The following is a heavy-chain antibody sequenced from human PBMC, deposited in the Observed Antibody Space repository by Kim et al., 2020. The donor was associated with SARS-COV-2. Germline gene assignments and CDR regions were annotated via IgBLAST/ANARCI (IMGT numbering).Heavy chain of an antibody. CDR3: ARDHCDGDTCYRPSDY. J-gene: IGHJ4*02. CDR1: GFTFGTYV. D-gene: IGHD2-21*01. CDR2: ISGEGRST. V-gene: IGHV3-23*01. Sequence: GGSLRLSCAASGFTFGTYVMAWVRQAPGKGLEWVSHISGEGRSTYYADSVKGRFTISRDNSKNILYLQMNSLRVDDTAKYYCARDHCDGDTCYRPSDYWGQGTLVTVSS.